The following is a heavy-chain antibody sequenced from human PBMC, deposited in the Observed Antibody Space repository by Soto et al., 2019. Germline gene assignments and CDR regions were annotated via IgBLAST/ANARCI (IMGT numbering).Heavy chain of an antibody. V-gene: IGHV2-5*02. CDR1: GFSLSTSGVG. D-gene: IGHD3-10*01. CDR3: AHTTAYYYGSGRDEYYYYGMDV. J-gene: IGHJ6*02. CDR2: IYWDDDK. Sequence: QITLKESGPTLVKPTQTLTLTCTFSGFSLSTSGVGVGWIRQPPGKALEWLALIYWDDDKRYSPSLKSRLTITKDTTKNXXGXTXXNMDPVDTATYYCAHTTAYYYGSGRDEYYYYGMDVWGQGTTVTVSS.